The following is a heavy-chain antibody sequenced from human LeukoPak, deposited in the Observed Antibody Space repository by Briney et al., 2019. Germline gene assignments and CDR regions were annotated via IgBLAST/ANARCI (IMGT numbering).Heavy chain of an antibody. J-gene: IGHJ4*02. CDR1: GFTFSSYA. V-gene: IGHV3-30-3*01. CDR2: ISYDGSNK. Sequence: GRSLRLSCAASGFTFSSYAMHWVRQAPGKGLEWVAAISYDGSNKYYADSVKGRFTISRDNSKNTLYLQMNSLRAEDTAVYYCAGAYYDSSGRFDYWGQGTLVTVSS. D-gene: IGHD3-22*01. CDR3: AGAYYDSSGRFDY.